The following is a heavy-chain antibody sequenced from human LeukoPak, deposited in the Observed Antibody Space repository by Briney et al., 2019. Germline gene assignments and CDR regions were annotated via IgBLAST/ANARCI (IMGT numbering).Heavy chain of an antibody. CDR2: ISGDGGST. Sequence: GGSLRLSCAASGFTFTNYAMCWVRQAPGKGLEWVSFISGDGGSTFYADSVKGRFIISRDNSRNTLYLQMSSLRAEDTAVYYCAKDRPGSFDYWSQGTLVTVSS. CDR3: AKDRPGSFDY. D-gene: IGHD1-26*01. V-gene: IGHV3-23*01. J-gene: IGHJ4*02. CDR1: GFTFTNYA.